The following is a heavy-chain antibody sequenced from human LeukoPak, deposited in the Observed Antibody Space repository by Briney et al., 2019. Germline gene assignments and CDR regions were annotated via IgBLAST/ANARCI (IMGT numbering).Heavy chain of an antibody. CDR1: GGTFSSYA. D-gene: IGHD3-9*01. V-gene: IGHV1-69*06. J-gene: IGHJ4*02. Sequence: GSSVKVSCKASGGTFSSYAISWARQAPGQGLEWMGRIIPIFGTANYAQKFQGRVTITADKSTSTAYMELSSLRSEDTAVYYCARASLGYFDWFFDYWGQGTLVTVSS. CDR3: ARASLGYFDWFFDY. CDR2: IIPIFGTA.